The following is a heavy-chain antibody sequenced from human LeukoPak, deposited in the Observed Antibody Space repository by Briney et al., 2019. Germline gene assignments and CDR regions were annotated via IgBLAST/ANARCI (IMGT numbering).Heavy chain of an antibody. J-gene: IGHJ5*02. CDR2: INPNSGGT. Sequence: GASVHVSCQACVYTLTGYYMHWVRQAPGQGLEGMGWINPNSGGTNYTQKFQGRVTMTRDTYISTAYMELSSLGSDDTAVYYCARDSPGSSGWYNNWFDPWGQGTLVTVSS. CDR1: VYTLTGYY. D-gene: IGHD6-19*01. V-gene: IGHV1-2*02. CDR3: ARDSPGSSGWYNNWFDP.